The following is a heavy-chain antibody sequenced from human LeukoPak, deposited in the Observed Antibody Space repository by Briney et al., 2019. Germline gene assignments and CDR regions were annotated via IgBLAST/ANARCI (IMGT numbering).Heavy chain of an antibody. D-gene: IGHD5-18*01. Sequence: SETLSLTCTVSGGSISSYYRSWIRQPPGKGLEWIGYIYYSGSTNYNPSLKSRVTISVDTSKNQFSLKLSSVTAADTAVYYCAREYSSGAFDIWGQGTMVTVSS. J-gene: IGHJ3*02. CDR1: GGSISSYY. CDR2: IYYSGST. CDR3: AREYSSGAFDI. V-gene: IGHV4-59*01.